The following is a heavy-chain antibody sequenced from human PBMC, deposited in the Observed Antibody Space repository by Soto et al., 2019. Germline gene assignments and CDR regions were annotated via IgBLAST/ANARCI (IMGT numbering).Heavy chain of an antibody. J-gene: IGHJ6*02. CDR2: IYYSGST. D-gene: IGHD3-10*01. V-gene: IGHV4-59*01. CDR3: ARARRAVRGVTGPMDV. CDR1: GGSISSYY. Sequence: QVQLQESGPGLVKPSETLSLTCTVSGGSISSYYWSWIRQPPGKGLEWIGYIYYSGSTNYNPSLKSRVTISVDTSKNQFSLKLSSVTAADTAVYYCARARRAVRGVTGPMDVWGQGTTVTVSS.